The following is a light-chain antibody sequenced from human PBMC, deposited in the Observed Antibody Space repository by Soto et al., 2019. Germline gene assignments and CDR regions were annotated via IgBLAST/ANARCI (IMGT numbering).Light chain of an antibody. J-gene: IGLJ1*01. CDR1: SSGVGTYNY. CDR3: CSYAGSPRYV. Sequence: QSALTQPRSVSGSLGQSVTISCTGTSSGVGTYNYVSWYQQHPGKAPKVMIYDVSERPSGVPDRFSGSKSGNTASLTISGLQAEDEADYYCCSYAGSPRYVLGTGTKLTVL. V-gene: IGLV2-11*01. CDR2: DVS.